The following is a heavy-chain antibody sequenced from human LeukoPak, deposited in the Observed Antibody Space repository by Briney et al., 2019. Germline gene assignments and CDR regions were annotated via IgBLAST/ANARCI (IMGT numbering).Heavy chain of an antibody. CDR1: GFTFSSYS. CDR3: ARDCSGGSCYHYYFDY. D-gene: IGHD2-15*01. J-gene: IGHJ4*02. CDR2: ISSSSSYI. V-gene: IGHV3-21*01. Sequence: GGSLRLSCAASGFTFSSYSMNWVRQAPGKGLECVSSISSSSSYIYYADSVKGRFTISRDNAKNSLYLQMNSLRAEDTAVYYCARDCSGGSCYHYYFDYWGQGTLVTVSS.